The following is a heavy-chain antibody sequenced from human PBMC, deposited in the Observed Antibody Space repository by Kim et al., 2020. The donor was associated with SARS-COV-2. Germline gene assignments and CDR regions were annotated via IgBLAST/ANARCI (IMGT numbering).Heavy chain of an antibody. Sequence: GGSLRLSCAASGFTFSSYAMSWVRQAPGKGLEWVSGISGSGGSTYYADSVKGRFTISRDNSKNTLYLQMNSLRAEDTAVYYCAKTSSSFFDYYYYYMDVWGEGTTVTVSS. CDR2: ISGSGGST. V-gene: IGHV3-23*01. J-gene: IGHJ6*03. CDR3: AKTSSSFFDYYYYYMDV. CDR1: GFTFSSYA. D-gene: IGHD6-6*01.